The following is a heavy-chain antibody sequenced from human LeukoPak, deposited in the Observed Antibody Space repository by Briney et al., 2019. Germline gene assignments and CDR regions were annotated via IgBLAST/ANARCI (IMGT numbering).Heavy chain of an antibody. V-gene: IGHV1-46*01. D-gene: IGHD6-19*01. J-gene: IGHJ4*02. CDR1: GYTFTSYY. CDR3: ARDHSSGWLFDY. Sequence: ASVKVSCKASGYTFTSYYMHWVRQAPGQGLEWMGIINPSGGSTSYAQKFQGRVTMTRDTSTSTVYMELSSLRSEDTAMYYCARDHSSGWLFDYWGQGTLVTVSS. CDR2: INPSGGST.